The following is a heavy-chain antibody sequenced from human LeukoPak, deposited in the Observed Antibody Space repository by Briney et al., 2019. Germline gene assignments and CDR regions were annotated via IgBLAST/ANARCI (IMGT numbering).Heavy chain of an antibody. CDR1: GGTFSSYA. Sequence: ASVKVSCKASGGTFSSYAISWVRQAPGQGLEWMGGIIPIFGTANYAQKFQGRVTITTDESTSTAYMELSSLRSEDTAVYYCARGGTFGSGSYYKGYYYYYMDVWGKGTTVTVSS. V-gene: IGHV1-69*05. D-gene: IGHD3-10*01. CDR3: ARGGTFGSGSYYKGYYYYYMDV. J-gene: IGHJ6*03. CDR2: IIPIFGTA.